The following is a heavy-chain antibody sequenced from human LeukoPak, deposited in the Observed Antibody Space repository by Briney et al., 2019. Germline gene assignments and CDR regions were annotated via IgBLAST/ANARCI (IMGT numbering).Heavy chain of an antibody. CDR1: GSSFTSYW. D-gene: IGHD3-10*01. CDR3: ARGGITMVRGVNPNWFDP. CDR2: IDPSDSYT. Sequence: GASLRISCKGSGSSFTSYWISWVRQMPGKGLEWMGRIDPSDSYTNYSPSFQGHVTISADKSISTAYLQWSSLKASDTAMYYCARGGITMVRGVNPNWFDPWGQGTLVTVSS. J-gene: IGHJ5*02. V-gene: IGHV5-10-1*01.